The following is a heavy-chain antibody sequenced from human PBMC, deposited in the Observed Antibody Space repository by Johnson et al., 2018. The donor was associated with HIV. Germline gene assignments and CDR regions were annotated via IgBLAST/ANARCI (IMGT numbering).Heavy chain of an antibody. CDR2: ISSSGSTI. V-gene: IGHV3-11*04. J-gene: IGHJ3*02. CDR3: ARDQSEVDAFEI. D-gene: IGHD1-14*01. Sequence: QEKLVESGGGLVKPGGSLRLSCAASGFTFSDYYMSWIRQAPGKGLEWVSYISSSGSTIYYADSVKGRFTISRDNAKNSLYLQMNSRSAEDTAVYYCARDQSEVDAFEIWGQGTMVTVAS. CDR1: GFTFSDYY.